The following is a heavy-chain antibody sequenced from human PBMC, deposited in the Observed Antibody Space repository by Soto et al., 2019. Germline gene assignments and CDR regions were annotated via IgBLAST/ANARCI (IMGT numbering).Heavy chain of an antibody. D-gene: IGHD2-2*01. V-gene: IGHV3-48*03. Sequence: GALRLSCAASRFTFSSYEMNWVRQAPGKGLEWVSYISSSGGTTYYADSVKGRFTISRDNAKNSLYLQMNSLRAGDTAVYYCARRYCSTTSCLIVYWGQGTQVTVSS. CDR2: ISSSGGTT. J-gene: IGHJ4*02. CDR3: ARRYCSTTSCLIVY. CDR1: RFTFSSYE.